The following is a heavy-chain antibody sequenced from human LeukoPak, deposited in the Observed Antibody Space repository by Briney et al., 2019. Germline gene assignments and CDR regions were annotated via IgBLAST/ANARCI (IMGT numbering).Heavy chain of an antibody. CDR1: GFTVSSNY. Sequence: GRSLRLSCAASGFTVSSNYMSWVRQAPGKGLEWVSVIYSGGSTYYADSVKGRFTISRDNSKNTLYLQMNSLRAEDTAVYYCARDNPQSGMDVWGQGTTVTVSS. CDR2: IYSGGST. CDR3: ARDNPQSGMDV. V-gene: IGHV3-66*01. J-gene: IGHJ6*02. D-gene: IGHD1-14*01.